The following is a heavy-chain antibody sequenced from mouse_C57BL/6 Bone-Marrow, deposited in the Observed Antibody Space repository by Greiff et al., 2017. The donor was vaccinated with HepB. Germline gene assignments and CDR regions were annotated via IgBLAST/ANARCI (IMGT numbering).Heavy chain of an antibody. Sequence: VKLVESGPGLVQPSQSLSITCTVSGFSLTSYGVHWVRQSPGKGLEWLGVIWRGGSTDYNAAFMSRLSITKDNSKSQVFFKMNRLQADDTAIYYCAKGDYYGSSLDYWGQGTTLTVSS. J-gene: IGHJ2*01. CDR1: GFSLTSYG. CDR3: AKGDYYGSSLDY. V-gene: IGHV2-5*01. CDR2: IWRGGST. D-gene: IGHD1-1*01.